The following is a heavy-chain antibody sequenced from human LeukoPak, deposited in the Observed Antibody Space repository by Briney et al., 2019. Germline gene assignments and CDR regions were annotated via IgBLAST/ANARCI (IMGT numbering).Heavy chain of an antibody. J-gene: IGHJ4*02. CDR3: ASANIAAALH. Sequence: PSETLSLTCTVSGGSISSYYWSWIRQPPGKGLKWIGYIYYSGSTNYNPSLKSRVTISVDTSKNQFSLKLSSVTAADTAVYYCASANIAAALHWGQGTLVTVSS. V-gene: IGHV4-59*01. D-gene: IGHD6-13*01. CDR1: GGSISSYY. CDR2: IYYSGST.